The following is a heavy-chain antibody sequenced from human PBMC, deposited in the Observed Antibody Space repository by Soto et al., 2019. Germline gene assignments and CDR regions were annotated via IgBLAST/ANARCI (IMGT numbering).Heavy chain of an antibody. CDR3: ARVAYYYGSGSYYRSWFDP. CDR1: GFTFSSYS. D-gene: IGHD3-10*01. CDR2: ISSSSSYI. Sequence: GGSLRLSCAASGFTFSSYSMNWVRQAPGKGLEWVSSISSSSSYIYYADSVKGRFTISRDNAKNSLYLQMNSLRAEDTAVYYCARVAYYYGSGSYYRSWFDPWGQGTLVTVSS. V-gene: IGHV3-21*01. J-gene: IGHJ5*02.